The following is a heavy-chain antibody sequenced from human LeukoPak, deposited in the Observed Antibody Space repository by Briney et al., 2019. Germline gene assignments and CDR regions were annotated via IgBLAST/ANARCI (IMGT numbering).Heavy chain of an antibody. CDR3: AKTREYKQWLDDAFDI. CDR2: ISWNSGSI. J-gene: IGHJ3*02. CDR1: GFTFSSYA. V-gene: IGHV3-9*01. D-gene: IGHD6-19*01. Sequence: GGSLRLSCAASGFTFSSYAMTWVRQAPGKGLEWVSGISWNSGSIGYADSVKGRFTISRDNAKNSLYLQMNSLRAEDTALYYCAKTREYKQWLDDAFDIWGQGKMVTVSS.